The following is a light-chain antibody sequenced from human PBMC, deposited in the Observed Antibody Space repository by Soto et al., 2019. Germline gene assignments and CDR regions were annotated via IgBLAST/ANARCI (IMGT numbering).Light chain of an antibody. CDR3: QQYGSSPWT. Sequence: EIVLTQPPGTLSLSPGERATLSCRASQSVSSSYLAWYQQKPGQAPRPLIYGASSRAIGIPDRFSGSGSGTDSTLTISRLEPEDFAVYYCQQYGSSPWTFGQGTKVEIK. V-gene: IGKV3-20*01. J-gene: IGKJ1*01. CDR1: QSVSSSY. CDR2: GAS.